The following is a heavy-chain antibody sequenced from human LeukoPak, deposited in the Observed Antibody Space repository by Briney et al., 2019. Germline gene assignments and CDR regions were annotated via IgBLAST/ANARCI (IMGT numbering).Heavy chain of an antibody. CDR2: ISWDGGST. V-gene: IGHV3-43*01. Sequence: GGSLRLSCAASGFTFDDYTMHWVRQAPGKGLEWVSLISWDGGSTYYADSVKGRFTISRDNSKNSLYLQMNSLRTEDTALYYCAKSITGTTWGYYFDYWGQGTLVTVSS. J-gene: IGHJ4*02. D-gene: IGHD1-20*01. CDR1: GFTFDDYT. CDR3: AKSITGTTWGYYFDY.